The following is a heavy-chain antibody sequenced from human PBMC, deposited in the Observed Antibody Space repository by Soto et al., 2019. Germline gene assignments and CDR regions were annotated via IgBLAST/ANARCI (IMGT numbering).Heavy chain of an antibody. CDR3: AKDLVVVPAANIYYYYYYGMDV. V-gene: IGHV3-23*01. D-gene: IGHD2-2*01. CDR1: GFTFSSYA. CDR2: ISGSGGST. Sequence: GGSLRLSCAASGFTFSSYAMSWLRQAPAKGLAWVSAISGSGGSTYYANAVKGRFTISRDNSKNTLYLQMNSLRAEDTAEYYCAKDLVVVPAANIYYYYYYGMDVWGQGTTVTGSS. J-gene: IGHJ6*02.